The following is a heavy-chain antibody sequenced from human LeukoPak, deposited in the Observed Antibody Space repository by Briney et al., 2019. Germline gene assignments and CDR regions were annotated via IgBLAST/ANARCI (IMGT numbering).Heavy chain of an antibody. D-gene: IGHD3-22*01. CDR3: AGPFINGYSAFDF. J-gene: IGHJ3*01. CDR1: GFTFSDYC. CDR2: SKGKGNNCIT. V-gene: IGHV3-72*01. Sequence: GGSLRLSCEASGFTFSDYCMDWVRQAPGKGLEWVARSKGKGNNCITEYAASVRGRFITSRDDSKNSLYLQINSLKTEDTAVYYCAGPFINGYSAFDFWGQGTMVTVSS.